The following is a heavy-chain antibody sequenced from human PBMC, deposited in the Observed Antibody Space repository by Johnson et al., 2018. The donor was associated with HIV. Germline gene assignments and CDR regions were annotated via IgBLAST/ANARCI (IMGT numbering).Heavy chain of an antibody. V-gene: IGHV3-74*02. CDR1: EFTFSSYW. D-gene: IGHD2-15*01. J-gene: IGHJ3*02. CDR3: PRAVCRGGRCYSHDAFDI. CDR2: INSDGSST. Sequence: VQLVESGGGVVRPGGSLRLSCAASEFTFSSYWMHWVRQAPGKGLVWVSRINSDGSSTTYADSVKGRFTISRDNAKNTLYLQMNSLRAEDTAVYYCPRAVCRGGRCYSHDAFDIWGQGTMVTVSS.